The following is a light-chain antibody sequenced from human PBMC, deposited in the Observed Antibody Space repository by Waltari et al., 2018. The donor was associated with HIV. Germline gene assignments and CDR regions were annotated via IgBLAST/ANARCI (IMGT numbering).Light chain of an antibody. Sequence: QSALTQPASVSGSPGQSITLSCPGTNSDVGFYNLVSWYQPFPGKAPQLIIHAVHSRPSGVSYRFSGSKSGNTASLTISDLQAEDEAEYFCNSYRSSDTVVFGGGTKLTVL. V-gene: IGLV2-14*01. J-gene: IGLJ2*01. CDR3: NSYRSSDTVV. CDR1: NSDVGFYNL. CDR2: AVH.